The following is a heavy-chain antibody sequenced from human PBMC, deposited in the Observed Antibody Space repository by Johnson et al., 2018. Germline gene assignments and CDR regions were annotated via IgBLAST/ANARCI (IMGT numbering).Heavy chain of an antibody. D-gene: IGHD6-13*01. Sequence: QVQLVESGGSLIQPGGSLRLSCAASGFTFSDYGMHWIRQAPGKGLEWVALIWHNGRSQYYADSVKGRLTISRDNSKNSVFFQMNSLRAEDTALYYCARHISSSWYDCWGQGTLVTVSS. V-gene: IGHV3-33*01. CDR1: GFTFSDYG. J-gene: IGHJ4*02. CDR2: IWHNGRSQ. CDR3: ARHISSSWYDC.